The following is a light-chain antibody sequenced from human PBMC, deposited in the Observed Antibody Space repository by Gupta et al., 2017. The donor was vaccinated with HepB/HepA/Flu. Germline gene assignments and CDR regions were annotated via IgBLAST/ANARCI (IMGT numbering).Light chain of an antibody. J-gene: IGLJ2*01. CDR3: SSFTYTTTLVV. CDR2: EVT. Sequence: QSALTQPASVSGSPGPAIIISWTGTSSEFGDFNYVSWYQQHPGKAPKLLISEVTNRPSGVSYRFSGSKSGNTASLTISGLQPEDEADYYCSSFTYTTTLVVFGGGTKLPVL. CDR1: SSEFGDFNY. V-gene: IGLV2-14*01.